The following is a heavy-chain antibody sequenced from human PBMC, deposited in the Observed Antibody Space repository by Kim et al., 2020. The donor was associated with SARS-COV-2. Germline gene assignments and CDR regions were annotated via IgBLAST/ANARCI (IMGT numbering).Heavy chain of an antibody. V-gene: IGHV4-59*01. CDR1: GGSISSYY. CDR2: IYYSGST. J-gene: IGHJ3*02. Sequence: SETLSLTCTVSGGSISSYYWSWIRQPPGKGLEWIGYIYYSGSTNYNPSLKSRVTISVDTSKNQFSLKLSSVTAADTAVYYCARDSGDTAMGNAFDIWGQGTMVTVSS. D-gene: IGHD5-18*01. CDR3: ARDSGDTAMGNAFDI.